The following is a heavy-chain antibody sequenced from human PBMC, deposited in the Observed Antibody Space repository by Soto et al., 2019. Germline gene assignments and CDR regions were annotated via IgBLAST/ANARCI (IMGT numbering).Heavy chain of an antibody. Sequence: VQLVESGGGVVQPGRSLRLSCAASGFTINSYGMHWVRQRPGKGLEWVAVISYDGTNKYYVDPVKGRFTISRDISKNTVYLQMHSLRPEDTAVYYCAIFIVIQPEATFPWGQGTLVTVSS. D-gene: IGHD5-18*01. J-gene: IGHJ5*02. CDR2: ISYDGTNK. CDR1: GFTINSYG. CDR3: AIFIVIQPEATFP. V-gene: IGHV3-30*03.